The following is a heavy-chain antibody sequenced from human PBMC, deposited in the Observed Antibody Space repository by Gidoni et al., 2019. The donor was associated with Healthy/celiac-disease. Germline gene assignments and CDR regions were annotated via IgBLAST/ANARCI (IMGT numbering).Heavy chain of an antibody. Sequence: QVHLVQSGAEANKPGSSVKVSRKASGGTFRSYAISWVRQAPGQGLEWMGGIIPIFGTANYAQKFQGRVTITADESTSTAYMELSSLRSEDTAVYYCAREMATTNPAGDAFDIWGQGTMVTVSS. J-gene: IGHJ3*02. V-gene: IGHV1-69*01. D-gene: IGHD1-1*01. CDR3: AREMATTNPAGDAFDI. CDR2: IIPIFGTA. CDR1: GGTFRSYA.